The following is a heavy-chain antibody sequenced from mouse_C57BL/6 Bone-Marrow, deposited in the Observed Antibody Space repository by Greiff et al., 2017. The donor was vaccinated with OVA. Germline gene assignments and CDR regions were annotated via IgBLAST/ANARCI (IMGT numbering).Heavy chain of an antibody. V-gene: IGHV14-4*01. Sequence: EVQLQQSGAELVRPGASVKLSCTASGFNIKDDYMHWVKQRPEQGLEWIGWIDPGNGDTEYASKFQGKATITADTSSNTAYLQLSSLTSEDTAVYYCTTRVYGYFDYWGQGTTLTVSS. CDR2: IDPGNGDT. CDR3: TTRVYGYFDY. D-gene: IGHD1-1*01. CDR1: GFNIKDDY. J-gene: IGHJ2*01.